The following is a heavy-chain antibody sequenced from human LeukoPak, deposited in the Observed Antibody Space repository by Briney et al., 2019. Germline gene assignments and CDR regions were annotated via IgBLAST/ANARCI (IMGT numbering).Heavy chain of an antibody. CDR3: ARGPFVTIFGVVRAFDI. V-gene: IGHV1-8*03. J-gene: IGHJ3*02. D-gene: IGHD3-3*01. CDR2: MNPNSGNT. CDR1: GYTFTSYD. Sequence: ASVNVSCKASGYTFTSYDINWVRQATGQGLEWMGWMNPNSGNTGYAQKFQGRVTITRNTSISTAYMELSSLRSEDTAVYYCARGPFVTIFGVVRAFDIWGQGAMVTVS.